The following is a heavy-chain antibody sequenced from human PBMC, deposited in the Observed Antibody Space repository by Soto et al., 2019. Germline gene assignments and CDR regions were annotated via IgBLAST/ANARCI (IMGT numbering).Heavy chain of an antibody. J-gene: IGHJ3*02. D-gene: IGHD2-15*01. Sequence: XGSLRLSCAASGFTFSSYAMHWVRQAPGKGLEWVAVISYDGSNKYYADSVKGRFTISRDNSKNTLYLQMNSLRAEDTAVYYCAREGYCSGGSCYSYAFDIWGQGTMVTVSS. CDR3: AREGYCSGGSCYSYAFDI. V-gene: IGHV3-30-3*01. CDR2: ISYDGSNK. CDR1: GFTFSSYA.